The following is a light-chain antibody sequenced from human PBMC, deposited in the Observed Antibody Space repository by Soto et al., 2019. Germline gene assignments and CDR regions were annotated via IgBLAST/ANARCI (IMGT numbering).Light chain of an antibody. V-gene: IGKV3-11*01. CDR1: QSVTIY. CDR2: SAS. J-gene: IGKJ5*01. CDR3: QQRNTWPPIT. Sequence: EIVMTQSPATLSVSPGERATLSCRASQSVTIYLAWYQQKPGQAPRLLIYSASTRASGVPARFSGSGSGTDFTLTISSLEPEDFALYYCQQRNTWPPITFGQGTRLEIK.